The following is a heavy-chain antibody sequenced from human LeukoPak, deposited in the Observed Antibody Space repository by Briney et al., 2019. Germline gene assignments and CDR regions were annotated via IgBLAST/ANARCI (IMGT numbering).Heavy chain of an antibody. J-gene: IGHJ4*02. CDR1: GGSFSGYY. Sequence: PSETLPLTCAVYGGSFSGYYWSWIRQPPGKGLEWIGEINHSRSTNYNPSLKSRVTISVDTSKNQFSLKLSSVTAADTAVYYCARRSSRYYGSGSYRKYYFDYWGQGTLVTVSS. V-gene: IGHV4-34*01. CDR2: INHSRST. D-gene: IGHD3-10*01. CDR3: ARRSSRYYGSGSYRKYYFDY.